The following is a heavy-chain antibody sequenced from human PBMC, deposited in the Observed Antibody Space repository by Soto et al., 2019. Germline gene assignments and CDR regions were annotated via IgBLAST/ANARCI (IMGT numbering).Heavy chain of an antibody. J-gene: IGHJ4*02. Sequence: SETLSLTCSVSGGSISSYYWSWIRQPPGKGLEWIGYIYYSGSTNYNPSLKSRVTISVDTSKNQFSLKLSSVTAADTAVYYCASYDFWSGYKFDYWGQGTLVTVSS. V-gene: IGHV4-59*01. D-gene: IGHD3-3*01. CDR1: GGSISSYY. CDR3: ASYDFWSGYKFDY. CDR2: IYYSGST.